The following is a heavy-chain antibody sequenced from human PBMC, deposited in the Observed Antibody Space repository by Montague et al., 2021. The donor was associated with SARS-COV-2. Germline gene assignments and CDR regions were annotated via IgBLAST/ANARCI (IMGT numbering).Heavy chain of an antibody. D-gene: IGHD6-25*01. CDR1: GGSFSGYY. V-gene: IGHV4-34*01. Sequence: SETLSLTCAVYGGSFSGYYWSWIRQPPGKGLEWIGEINQSGSTNYNPSLKSRVIISVDTSKNQFSLKLSSVTAADTAVYYCARGGCSGWGAAVGADMDDWGQGTLVTVSS. CDR3: ARGGCSGWGAAVGADMDD. CDR2: INQSGST. J-gene: IGHJ4*03.